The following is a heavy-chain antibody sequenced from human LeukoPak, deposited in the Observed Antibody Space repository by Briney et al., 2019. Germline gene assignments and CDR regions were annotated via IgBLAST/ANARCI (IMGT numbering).Heavy chain of an antibody. CDR3: ARGLPMASLFFDS. J-gene: IGHJ4*02. CDR1: GGSISSNY. CDR2: LYSSGSS. Sequence: SETLSLTCTVSGGSISSNYWSWMRQPPGKGLEWIGYLYSSGSSNYNPSFKSRVTMSLDTSKNEFSLKLTSVTAADTAVYFCARGLPMASLFFDSWGQGILVIVSS. V-gene: IGHV4-59*01. D-gene: IGHD3-10*01.